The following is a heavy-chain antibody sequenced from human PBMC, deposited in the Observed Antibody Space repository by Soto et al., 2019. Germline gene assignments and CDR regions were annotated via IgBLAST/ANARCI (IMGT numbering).Heavy chain of an antibody. V-gene: IGHV1-18*01. Sequence: QVQLVQSGPEVKKPGASVKVSCKASGYTFTSFTIVWVRQAPGQGLEWMGWIAPYNGNTDYGQRLPGRVTLTPDTSTSTAYMELRSLRSDDTAIYYCGRYEGIVSPSRSFYDYWGQGTLVTVSS. CDR3: GRYEGIVSPSRSFYDY. CDR1: GYTFTSFT. D-gene: IGHD2-15*01. CDR2: IAPYNGNT. J-gene: IGHJ4*02.